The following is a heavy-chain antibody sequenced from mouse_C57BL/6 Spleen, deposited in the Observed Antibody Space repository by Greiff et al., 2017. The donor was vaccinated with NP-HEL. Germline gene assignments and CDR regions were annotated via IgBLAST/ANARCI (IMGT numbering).Heavy chain of an antibody. CDR3: ARYGGYYVFDY. CDR1: GYTFTSYW. V-gene: IGHV1-64*01. J-gene: IGHJ2*01. D-gene: IGHD2-3*01. CDR2: IHPNSGST. Sequence: QVQLQQSGAELVKPGASVKLSCKASGYTFTSYWMHWVKQRPGQGLEWIGMIHPNSGSTNYNEKFKSKATLTVDKSSSTAYMQLSSLTSEDSAVYYCARYGGYYVFDYWGQGTTLTVSS.